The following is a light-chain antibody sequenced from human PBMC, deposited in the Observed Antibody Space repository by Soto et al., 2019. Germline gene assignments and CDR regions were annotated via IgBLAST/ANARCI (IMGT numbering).Light chain of an antibody. CDR1: QSVSSY. Sequence: EIVLTQSPATLSLSPGERATLSCRASQSVSSYLAWYQQKPGQAPRLLIYDASNRATGIPARFSGSGSGTAFTPTISSLEPEAFAVYYCQQRSIWAGFTFGPGTKVDIK. J-gene: IGKJ3*01. CDR3: QQRSIWAGFT. CDR2: DAS. V-gene: IGKV3-11*01.